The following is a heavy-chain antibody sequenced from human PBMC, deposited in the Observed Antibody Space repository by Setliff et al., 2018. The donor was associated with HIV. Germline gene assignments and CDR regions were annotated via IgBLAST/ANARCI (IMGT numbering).Heavy chain of an antibody. CDR2: IKQDGSEK. D-gene: IGHD2-21*02. CDR1: GYSISSGC. V-gene: IGHV3-7*03. CDR3: ARGQFRLRPDSLDL. J-gene: IGHJ3*01. Sequence: ETLSLTCAVSGYSISSGCYWGWIRQPPGKGLEWVAKIKQDGSEKYYADSVKGRFTISRDDSKNTLYLQMNSLRAEDTAVYYCARGQFRLRPDSLDLWGRGTLVTVSS.